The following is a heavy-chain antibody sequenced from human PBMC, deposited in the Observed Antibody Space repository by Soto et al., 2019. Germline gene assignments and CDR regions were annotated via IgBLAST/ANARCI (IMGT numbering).Heavy chain of an antibody. CDR2: ISGSGGST. Sequence: GGSLRLSCAASGFTFSSYAMSWVRQAPGKGLEWVSVISGSGGSTYYADSVKGRFTISRDNSKNTLFLQMNSLRAEDTAIYYCAKSLCSDTSCYSGYWGQGTLVTVSS. V-gene: IGHV3-23*01. D-gene: IGHD2-2*01. CDR1: GFTFSSYA. J-gene: IGHJ4*02. CDR3: AKSLCSDTSCYSGY.